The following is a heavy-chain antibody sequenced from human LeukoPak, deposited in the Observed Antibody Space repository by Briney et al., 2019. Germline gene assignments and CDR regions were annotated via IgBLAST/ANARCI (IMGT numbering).Heavy chain of an antibody. CDR3: ARSRAGFTVIYFDY. CDR1: GGTISSGDYY. V-gene: IGHV4-31*03. J-gene: IGHJ4*02. CDR2: IHYSGST. D-gene: IGHD4-17*01. Sequence: SETLSLTCTVSGGTISSGDYYWSWIRQHPGKGLEWIGYIHYSGSTHYNPSLKSRVIISVDTSKNQFSLKLRSVAAADTAVYYCARSRAGFTVIYFDYWGQGTLVTVSS.